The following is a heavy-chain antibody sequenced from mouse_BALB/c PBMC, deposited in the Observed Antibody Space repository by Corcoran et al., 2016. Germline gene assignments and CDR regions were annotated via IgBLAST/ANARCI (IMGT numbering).Heavy chain of an antibody. CDR1: GYTFTNYG. CDR2: INTYTGEP. D-gene: IGHD1-1*01. V-gene: IGHV9-1*02. CDR3: ASKGYYGSSYY. Sequence: QIQLVQSGPELKKPGETVKISCKASGYTFTNYGMNWVKQAPGKGLKWMGWINTYTGEPTYADDFKGRFAFSLETSASTAYLQINNLKNEDMATYFCASKGYYGSSYYWGKGTTLTVSS. J-gene: IGHJ2*01.